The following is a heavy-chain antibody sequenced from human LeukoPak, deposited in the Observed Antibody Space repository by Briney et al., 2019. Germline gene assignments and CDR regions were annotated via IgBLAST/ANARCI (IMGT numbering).Heavy chain of an antibody. CDR3: VKGTGTKYYYYGMDV. V-gene: IGHV3-64D*06. J-gene: IGHJ6*02. CDR2: INSNGGRT. CDR1: GFTFSDYY. D-gene: IGHD3/OR15-3a*01. Sequence: PGGSLRLSCAASGFTFSDYYMSWIRQAPGKGLQYVAGINSNGGRTYYADSVKGRFTMSGDNSKNTLYLQMSSLRAEDTAVYYCVKGTGTKYYYYGMDVWGQGTTVTVSS.